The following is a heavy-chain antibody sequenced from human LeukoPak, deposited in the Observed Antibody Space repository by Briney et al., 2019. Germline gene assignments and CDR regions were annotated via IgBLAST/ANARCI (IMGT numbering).Heavy chain of an antibody. CDR2: IIPIFGTA. Sequence: SVKVSCKASGYTFTSYDINWVRQATGQGLEWMGWIIPIFGTANYAQKFQGRVTITTDESTSTAYMELSSLRSEDTAVYYCAISLGRDYYYYYYMDVWGKGTTVTVSS. CDR1: GYTFTSYD. V-gene: IGHV1-69*05. D-gene: IGHD2/OR15-2a*01. CDR3: AISLGRDYYYYYYMDV. J-gene: IGHJ6*03.